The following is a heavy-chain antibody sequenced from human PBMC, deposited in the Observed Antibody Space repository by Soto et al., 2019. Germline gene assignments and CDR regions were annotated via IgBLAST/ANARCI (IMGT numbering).Heavy chain of an antibody. D-gene: IGHD3-3*01. Sequence: SETLSLTCTVSGGSISSYYWSWIRQPPGKGLEWIGYIYYSGSTNYNPSLKSRVTISVDTSKNQFSLKLSSVTAADTAVYYCARLRSDFWRGPPRVYSYYYMDVWGKGTTVTVSS. CDR2: IYYSGST. V-gene: IGHV4-59*08. CDR1: GGSISSYY. J-gene: IGHJ6*03. CDR3: ARLRSDFWRGPPRVYSYYYMDV.